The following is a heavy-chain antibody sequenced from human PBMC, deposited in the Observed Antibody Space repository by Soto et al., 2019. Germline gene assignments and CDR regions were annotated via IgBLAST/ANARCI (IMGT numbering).Heavy chain of an antibody. J-gene: IGHJ4*02. CDR3: AKDLRLAATHTEFVEFDY. V-gene: IGHV3-23*01. D-gene: IGHD2-15*01. CDR2: ISGSVGST. Sequence: RQSLRLASAPYAFTFSSLAVSWVSHAHGKVREWVSAISGSVGSTTYADSVKGRLTSSTDNSKNTLYLQMNSLRAEDTAVYYCAKDLRLAATHTEFVEFDYWGQGTLVTVSS. CDR1: AFTFSSLA.